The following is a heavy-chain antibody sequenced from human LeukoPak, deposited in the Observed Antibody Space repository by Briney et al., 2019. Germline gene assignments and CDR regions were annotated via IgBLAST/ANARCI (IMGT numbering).Heavy chain of an antibody. CDR3: ARSLVTGYYPHYHYYGMDA. J-gene: IGHJ6*02. CDR1: GFTFSDYY. V-gene: IGHV3-11*01. D-gene: IGHD3-9*01. CDR2: ISSSGSTI. Sequence: GGSLRLSCAASGFTFSDYYMSWIRQAPGKGLEWGSDISSSGSTIYYADSVKGRFTISRDNAKNSLYLQMNSLRAEDTAVYYCARSLVTGYYPHYHYYGMDAWGQGTTVTVSS.